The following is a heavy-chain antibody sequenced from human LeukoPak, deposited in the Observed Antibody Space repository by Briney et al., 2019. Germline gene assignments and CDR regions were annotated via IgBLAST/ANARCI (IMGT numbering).Heavy chain of an antibody. CDR2: IAPSDSYT. Sequence: GESLKISCKVSGYSFPSYWITWVRQMPGKGLEWMGRIAPSDSYTNYSPSFEGHVTMSAEKSISTVYLQWSSLKASDTAMYYCARQPPGVYDTTQSWFDPWGQGTLVTVSS. D-gene: IGHD3-22*01. V-gene: IGHV5-10-1*01. CDR3: ARQPPGVYDTTQSWFDP. CDR1: GYSFPSYW. J-gene: IGHJ5*02.